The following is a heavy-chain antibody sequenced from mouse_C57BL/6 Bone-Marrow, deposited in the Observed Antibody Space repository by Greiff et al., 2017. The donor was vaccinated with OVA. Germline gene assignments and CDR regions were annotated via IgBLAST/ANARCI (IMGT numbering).Heavy chain of an antibody. CDR2: IYPGSGNT. CDR3: ARDDGYFFEY. D-gene: IGHD2-3*01. CDR1: GYTFTDHY. Sequence: QVQLKESGAEVVRPGASVKLSCKASGYTFTDHYINWVKQRPGQGLAWIARIYPGSGNTYYNEKFKGKATLTAEKSSNTAYMQLSSLTSEDSAVYVWARDDGYFFEYWGQGTTLTVSS. J-gene: IGHJ2*01. V-gene: IGHV1-76*01.